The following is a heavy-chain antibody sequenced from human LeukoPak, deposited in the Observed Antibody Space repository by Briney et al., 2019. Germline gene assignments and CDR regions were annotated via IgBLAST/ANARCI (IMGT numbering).Heavy chain of an antibody. CDR1: GFTVSSNY. D-gene: IGHD3-9*01. CDR3: AKGFGYDILTGYPHPSDY. J-gene: IGHJ4*02. Sequence: GGSLRLSCAASGFTVSSNYMSWVRQAPGKGLEWVSVIYSGGSTYYADSVKGRFTISRRNSKNTLHLQMNSLRAEDTAVYYCAKGFGYDILTGYPHPSDYWGQGTLVTVSS. V-gene: IGHV3-53*04. CDR2: IYSGGST.